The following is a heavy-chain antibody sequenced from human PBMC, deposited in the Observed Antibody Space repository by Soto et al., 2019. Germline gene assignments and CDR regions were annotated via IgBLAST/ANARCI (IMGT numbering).Heavy chain of an antibody. CDR2: INSYNGDT. J-gene: IGHJ5*01. Sequence: QVQLVQSGGEVKKPGASVKVSCKASGYDFIGHGISWVRQAPGQGLEWMGWINSYNGDTKYAQKYQDRVSLTKERSARMAYMELRSLTSVDTAVYYCARDQWLKVPAVVGDRFDSWGQGTLVTVSS. V-gene: IGHV1-18*04. D-gene: IGHD3-16*01. CDR3: ARDQWLKVPAVVGDRFDS. CDR1: GYDFIGHG.